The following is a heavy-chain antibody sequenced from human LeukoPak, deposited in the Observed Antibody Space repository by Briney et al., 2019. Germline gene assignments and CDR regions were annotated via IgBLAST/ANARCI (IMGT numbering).Heavy chain of an antibody. CDR2: INPNSGGS. D-gene: IGHD5-24*01. Sequence: GASVTVSCTSSGYTFTVYYMHWVRQAPGQGREWMGLINPNSGGSYYAQKFQGRVPMPRDTSISTAYMEMSSLRSDDTAVYYCARDNDGSFGDSWGQGTLVAVSS. V-gene: IGHV1-2*02. CDR3: ARDNDGSFGDS. CDR1: GYTFTVYY. J-gene: IGHJ4*02.